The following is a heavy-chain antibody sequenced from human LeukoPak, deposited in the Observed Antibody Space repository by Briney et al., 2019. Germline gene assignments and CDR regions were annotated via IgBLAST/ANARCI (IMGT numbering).Heavy chain of an antibody. Sequence: PGGSLRLSCAASGFTVSYNYMNWVRQAPGKGLEWVSVFYSGGSTYYAESVKGRFTISRDNSKNTLYLQMNSLRAEDTAVYYCAREDSMVSFDYWGQGTLVTVSS. D-gene: IGHD5-18*01. V-gene: IGHV3-66*01. CDR2: FYSGGST. CDR1: GFTVSYNY. J-gene: IGHJ4*02. CDR3: AREDSMVSFDY.